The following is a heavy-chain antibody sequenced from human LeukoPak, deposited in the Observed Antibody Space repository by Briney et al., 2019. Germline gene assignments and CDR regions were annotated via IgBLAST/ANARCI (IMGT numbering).Heavy chain of an antibody. V-gene: IGHV3-23*01. J-gene: IGHJ4*02. CDR1: GFTLSTNA. D-gene: IGHD1-20*01. CDR3: AKGIPGTTGLDY. CDR2: ISGSGAST. Sequence: PGGSLRLSCLTSGFTLSTNAMSWVRQAPGKGLEWISGISGSGASTYYADSVKGRFTISRDDSRNTLYLQMNSLRGDDTAVYYCAKGIPGTTGLDYWGQGTLVTVSS.